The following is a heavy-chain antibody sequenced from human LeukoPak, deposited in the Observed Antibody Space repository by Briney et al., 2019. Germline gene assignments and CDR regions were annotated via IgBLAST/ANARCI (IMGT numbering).Heavy chain of an antibody. D-gene: IGHD4-11*01. CDR1: GYTFTNYD. CDR3: ARANDDYSNYGSGREAFDI. J-gene: IGHJ3*02. V-gene: IGHV1-8*03. Sequence: ASVKVSCKASGYTFTNYDINWVRQATGQGLEWMGWMNPAQKFQGRVTIPRNTCIRTTYMELTSLRSEDTAVHLCARANDDYSNYGSGREAFDIWGQGTMVTVSS. CDR2: MNP.